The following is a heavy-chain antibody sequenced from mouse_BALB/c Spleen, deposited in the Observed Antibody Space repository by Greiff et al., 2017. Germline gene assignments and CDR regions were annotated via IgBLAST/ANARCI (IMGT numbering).Heavy chain of an antibody. Sequence: EVQLQESGPGLVKPSQSLSLTCTVTGYSITSDYAWNWIRQFPGNKLEWMGYISYSGSTSYNPSLKSRISITRDTSKNQFFLQLNSVTTEDTATYYCASYYGSSLYAMDYWGQGTSVTVSS. CDR3: ASYYGSSLYAMDY. V-gene: IGHV3-2*02. CDR2: ISYSGST. CDR1: GYSITSDYA. J-gene: IGHJ4*01. D-gene: IGHD1-1*01.